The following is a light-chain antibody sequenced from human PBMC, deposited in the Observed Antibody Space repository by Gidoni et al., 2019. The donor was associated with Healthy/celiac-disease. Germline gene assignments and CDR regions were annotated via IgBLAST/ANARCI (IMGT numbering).Light chain of an antibody. J-gene: IGKJ1*01. CDR3: QQSYSTPRT. CDR2: AAS. V-gene: IGKV1-39*01. Sequence: DIQMTQSPSSLSASVGDRVTITCRASQSISSYLKWYQQKQGKAPKLLLYAASSLQSWVPSSFIGSGSGTDFTLTISSLQPEDVASYYCQQSYSTPRTFGQGTKVEIK. CDR1: QSISSY.